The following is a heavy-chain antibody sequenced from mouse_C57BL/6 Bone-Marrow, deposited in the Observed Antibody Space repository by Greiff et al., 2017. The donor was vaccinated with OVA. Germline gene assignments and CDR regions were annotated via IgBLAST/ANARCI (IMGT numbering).Heavy chain of an antibody. Sequence: EVQLVESGPGLVKPSQSLSLTCYVTGYSITSGYFWYWIRQFPGNHLEWMGYISYDGSNNYNPSLKNRIPFTRDTSKNPFFMKLNSVTTEDTATYDGARERWLLTDWYFDVWGKGTTVTVSS. CDR1: GYSITSGYF. V-gene: IGHV3-6*01. J-gene: IGHJ1*03. CDR2: ISYDGSN. CDR3: ARERWLLTDWYFDV. D-gene: IGHD2-3*01.